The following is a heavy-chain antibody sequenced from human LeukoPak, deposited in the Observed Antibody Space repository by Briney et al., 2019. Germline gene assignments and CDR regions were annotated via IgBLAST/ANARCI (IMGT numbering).Heavy chain of an antibody. D-gene: IGHD4-17*01. Sequence: PGGSLRLSCAGSGYPFSSYWMHWVRQVPGKGLVLVSRINEGGSSTSYAESVRGRFTISRDNAKNTLYLQMNTLRAAHTAVYYCTRDNFGARDSWGQGTLVTLSS. V-gene: IGHV3-74*01. CDR2: INEGGSST. CDR1: GYPFSSYW. CDR3: TRDNFGARDS. J-gene: IGHJ4*02.